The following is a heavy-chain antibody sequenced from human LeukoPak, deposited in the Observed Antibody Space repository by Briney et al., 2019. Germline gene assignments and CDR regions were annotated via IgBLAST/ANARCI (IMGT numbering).Heavy chain of an antibody. J-gene: IGHJ5*02. CDR3: ARFTPQGYGWGGYNRFDP. CDR2: INHSGST. Sequence: SETLSLTCAVYGGSFSGYYWSWIRQPPGKGLEWIGEINHSGSTNYNPSLKSRVTISVDTSKNQFSLNLTSVTAGDTAVYYCARFTPQGYGWGGYNRFDPWGQGTLVTVSS. V-gene: IGHV4-34*01. D-gene: IGHD3-16*01. CDR1: GGSFSGYY.